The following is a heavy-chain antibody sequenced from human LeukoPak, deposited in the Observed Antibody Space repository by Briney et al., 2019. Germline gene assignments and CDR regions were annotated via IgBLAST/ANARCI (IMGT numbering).Heavy chain of an antibody. CDR1: GYSISSGYY. V-gene: IGHV4-38-2*02. J-gene: IGHJ3*02. CDR3: ARDPIVVVVAATPTDAFDI. CDR2: VYHSGST. D-gene: IGHD2-15*01. Sequence: SETLSLTCTVSGYSISSGYYWGWIRQPPGKGLEWIGSVYHSGSTYYNPSLKSRVTISVDTSKNQFSLKLSSVTAADTAVYYCARDPIVVVVAATPTDAFDIWGQGTMVTVSS.